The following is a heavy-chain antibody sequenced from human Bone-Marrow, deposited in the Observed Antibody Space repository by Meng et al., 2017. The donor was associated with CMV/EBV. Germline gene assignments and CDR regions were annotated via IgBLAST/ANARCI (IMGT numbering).Heavy chain of an antibody. D-gene: IGHD6-6*01. CDR1: GSISSAGSF. CDR2: IYYSGST. CDR3: ARDAEAWSSSWRGIDV. Sequence: GSISSAGSFWSWIRQHPGKGLEWVGHIYYSGSTYYNPSLKSRVTISVDTSKNHFSLKLGSVTAADTAVYYCARDAEAWSSSWRGIDVWGQGTLVTVSS. V-gene: IGHV4-31*02. J-gene: IGHJ6*02.